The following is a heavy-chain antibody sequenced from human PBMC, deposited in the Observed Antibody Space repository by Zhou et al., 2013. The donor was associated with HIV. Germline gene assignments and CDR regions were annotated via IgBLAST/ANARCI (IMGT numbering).Heavy chain of an antibody. D-gene: IGHD6-13*01. CDR2: IIPILGIA. Sequence: QVQLVQLGAEVKKPGSSVKVSCKASGGTFSSYAISWVRQAPGQGLEWMGRIIPILGIANYAQKFQGRVTITADKSTSTAYMELSSLRSEDTAVYYCASHLKSSYGYSSSWYYFDYWGQGTLVTVSS. V-gene: IGHV1-69*04. CDR1: GGTFSSYA. J-gene: IGHJ4*02. CDR3: ASHLKSSYGYSSSWYYFDY.